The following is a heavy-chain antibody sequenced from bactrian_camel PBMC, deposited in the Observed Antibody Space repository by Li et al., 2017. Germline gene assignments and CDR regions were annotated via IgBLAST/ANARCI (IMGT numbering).Heavy chain of an antibody. CDR1: GWTFSNYY. J-gene: IGHJ4*01. Sequence: HVQLVESGGGLVQPGGSLRLSCVVSGWTFSNYYMNWVRQAPGKGLEWVSSIYSDGSSIYYADSVKGRFTMSRDNAKRTLYLHLNNLKIEDTAMYYCALGWGPFGGNWTPSGPGTQVTVS. D-gene: IGHD8*01. CDR2: IYSDGSSI. V-gene: IGHV3-2*01.